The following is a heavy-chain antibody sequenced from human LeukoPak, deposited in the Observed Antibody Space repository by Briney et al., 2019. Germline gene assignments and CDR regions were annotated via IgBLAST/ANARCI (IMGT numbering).Heavy chain of an antibody. J-gene: IGHJ4*02. CDR2: INWNGGST. D-gene: IGHD6-19*01. Sequence: GGSLRLSCAASGFTFDDYGMSWVRQAPGKGLEWVSGINWNGGSTGYADSVKGRFTISRDNAKNSLYLQMNNLRAEDTALYHCARATTIAVAGTLDYWGQGTLVTVSS. V-gene: IGHV3-20*01. CDR1: GFTFDDYG. CDR3: ARATTIAVAGTLDY.